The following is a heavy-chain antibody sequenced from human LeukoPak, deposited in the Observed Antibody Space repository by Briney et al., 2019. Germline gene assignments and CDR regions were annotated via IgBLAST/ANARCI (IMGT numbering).Heavy chain of an antibody. V-gene: IGHV3-74*01. J-gene: IGHJ6*02. CDR3: ARDRMVGYYHYGMDV. CDR2: INSDGSST. CDR1: GFTFSNYW. D-gene: IGHD2-8*01. Sequence: GGSLRLSCAASGFTFSNYWMNWVRQAPGKGLVWVSHINSDGSSTTYADSVKGRFTISRDNARNTLYLQMDSLRAEDTAVYYCARDRMVGYYHYGMDVWGQGTTVTVSS.